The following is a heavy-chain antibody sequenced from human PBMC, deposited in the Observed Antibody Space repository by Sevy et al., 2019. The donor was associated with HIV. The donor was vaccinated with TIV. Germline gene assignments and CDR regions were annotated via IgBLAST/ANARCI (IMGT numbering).Heavy chain of an antibody. V-gene: IGHV3-23*01. CDR2: ISGGGGST. J-gene: IGHJ4*02. CDR1: GFTFSSYA. Sequence: GGSLRLSCAASGFTFSSYAMSWVRQAPGKGLEWVSAISGGGGSTYYADSVKGRFTISRDNSKNTLYLQMNSLRAEDTAVYYCAKRGSSGWGNYYFDYWGQGTLVTVSS. CDR3: AKRGSSGWGNYYFDY. D-gene: IGHD6-19*01.